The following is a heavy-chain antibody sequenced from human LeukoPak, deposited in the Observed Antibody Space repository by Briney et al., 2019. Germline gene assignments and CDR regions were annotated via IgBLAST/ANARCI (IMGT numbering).Heavy chain of an antibody. CDR1: GFTFSDYY. D-gene: IGHD2-15*01. J-gene: IGHJ6*02. V-gene: IGHV3-11*01. CDR2: ISSSGSTI. Sequence: GGSLRLSCAASGFTFSDYYMSWIRQAPGKGLEWVSYISSSGSTIYYADSVKGRFTISRDNAKNSLYLQMYSLRAEDTAVYYCARAYIVVVVAARPYGMDVWGQGTTVTVSS. CDR3: ARAYIVVVVAARPYGMDV.